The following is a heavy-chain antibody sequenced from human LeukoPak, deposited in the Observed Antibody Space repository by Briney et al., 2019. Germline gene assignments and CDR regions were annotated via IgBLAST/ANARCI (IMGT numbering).Heavy chain of an antibody. D-gene: IGHD3-22*01. CDR3: ASILDSSGYLDY. Sequence: ASVKVSCKASGGTFSSYAISWVRQAPGQGLESMGGIIPIFGTANYAQKFQGRVTITTDESTSTAYMELSSLRSEDTAVYYCASILDSSGYLDYWGQGTLVTVSS. CDR2: IIPIFGTA. J-gene: IGHJ4*02. V-gene: IGHV1-69*05. CDR1: GGTFSSYA.